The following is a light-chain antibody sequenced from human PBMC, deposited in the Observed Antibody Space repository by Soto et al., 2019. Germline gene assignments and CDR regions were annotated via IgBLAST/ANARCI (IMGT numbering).Light chain of an antibody. Sequence: DMQMSQSPCSLSASVEDNVPSSCRGRHGIGTSLGWYQQKPGKPPKVLIYGASNLQSGVPPRFSGSGSGTDFTLTISSLEPDDFATYYCQQYGSYSAAFGQGTKVAIK. CDR3: QQYGSYSAA. J-gene: IGKJ1*01. CDR1: HGIGTS. CDR2: GAS. V-gene: IGKV1-5*01.